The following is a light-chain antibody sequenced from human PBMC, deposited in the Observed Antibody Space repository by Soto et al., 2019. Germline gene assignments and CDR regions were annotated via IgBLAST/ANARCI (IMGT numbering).Light chain of an antibody. V-gene: IGLV1-44*01. CDR3: AAWDDSLTAEV. J-gene: IGLJ1*01. CDR2: SNN. CDR1: SSNIGSNT. Sequence: QSVLTQPPSASGTPGQRVTISCSGSSSNIGSNTVNWYQQLPGTAPKLLIYSNNQRPSGVPDRFSGSKSGTSASLAISGPQSEDEADYYCAAWDDSLTAEVFGTGTKVTVL.